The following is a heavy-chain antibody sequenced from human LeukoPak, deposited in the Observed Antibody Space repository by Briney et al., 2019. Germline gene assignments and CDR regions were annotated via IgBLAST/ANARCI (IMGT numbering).Heavy chain of an antibody. J-gene: IGHJ4*01. CDR3: ARAPKAGSKKTYSFYH. V-gene: IGHV4-34*01. CDR1: GGSFSGYY. CDR2: INHSGST. Sequence: SETLSLTCAVYGGSFSGYYWSWIRQPPGKGLEWIGEINHSGSTNYNPSLKSRVTISVDTSKNQFSLKLSSVTAADTAVYYCARAPKAGSKKTYSFYHLGQGTLVTVSS.